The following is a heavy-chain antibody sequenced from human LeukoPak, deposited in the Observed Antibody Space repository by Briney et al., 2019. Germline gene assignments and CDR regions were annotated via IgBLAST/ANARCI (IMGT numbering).Heavy chain of an antibody. CDR2: INPNSGGT. J-gene: IGHJ6*03. D-gene: IGHD6-6*01. CDR3: AREYSSSSYVYYYYMDV. Sequence: ASVKVSCKASGYTFTGYYMHWVRQAPGQGLEWMGWINPNSGGTNYAQKFQGWVTMTRDTSISTAYMELSRLRSDDTAVYYCAREYSSSSYVYYYYMDVWGKGTTVTVSS. CDR1: GYTFTGYY. V-gene: IGHV1-2*04.